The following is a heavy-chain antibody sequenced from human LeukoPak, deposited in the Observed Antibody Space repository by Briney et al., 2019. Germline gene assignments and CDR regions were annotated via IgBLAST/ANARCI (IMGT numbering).Heavy chain of an antibody. Sequence: GSLRLSCAASGFTFSSYWMSWVRQAPGKGLEWIGEINHSGSTNYNPSLKSRVTISVDTSKNQFSLKLSSVTAADTAVYYCATIAAAVHYYYYGMDVWGQGTTVTVSS. CDR2: INHSGST. D-gene: IGHD6-13*01. J-gene: IGHJ6*02. CDR3: ATIAAAVHYYYYGMDV. V-gene: IGHV4-34*08. CDR1: GFTFSSYW.